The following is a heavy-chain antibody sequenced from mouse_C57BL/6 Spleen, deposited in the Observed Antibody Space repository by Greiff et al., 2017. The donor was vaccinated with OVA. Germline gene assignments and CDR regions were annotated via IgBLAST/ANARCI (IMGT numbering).Heavy chain of an antibody. V-gene: IGHV1-22*01. J-gene: IGHJ3*01. Sequence: EVKLQESGPELVKPGASVKMSCKASGYTFTDYNMHWVKQSHGKSLEWIGYINPNNGGTSYNQKFKGKATLTVNKSSSTAYMELRSLTSEDSAVYYCARSNYDYAWFAYWGQGTLVTVSA. CDR1: GYTFTDYN. CDR3: ARSNYDYAWFAY. D-gene: IGHD2-4*01. CDR2: INPNNGGT.